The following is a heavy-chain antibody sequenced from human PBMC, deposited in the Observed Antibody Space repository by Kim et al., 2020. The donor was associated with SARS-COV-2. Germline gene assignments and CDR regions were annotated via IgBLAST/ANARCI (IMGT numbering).Heavy chain of an antibody. CDR2: INASGGST. V-gene: IGHV1-46*01. J-gene: IGHJ6*02. D-gene: IGHD1-26*01. Sequence: ASVKVSCKASGYTFSNYYVHWVRQAPGQGLEWVGIINASGGSTKYGQKFKGRVALTRDTSTTTIYMDINSLTLDDTAIYFCARAQEVGGSYYYYGLDVRGQETAVTVSS. CDR3: ARAQEVGGSYYYYGLDV. CDR1: GYTFSNYY.